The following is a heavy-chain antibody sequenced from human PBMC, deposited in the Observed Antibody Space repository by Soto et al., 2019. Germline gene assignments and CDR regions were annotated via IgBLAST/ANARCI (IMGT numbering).Heavy chain of an antibody. V-gene: IGHV3-21*01. J-gene: IGHJ4*02. CDR1: GFTFNSYS. D-gene: IGHD6-19*01. Sequence: PGGSLRLSCAVSGFTFNSYSMNWVRQAPGKGLEWVSSISSFSNYMYYADSVKGRFPISRDNSRNTLYLQLNSPRAEDTAVYYCARSIAVAGTPEFDYWGQGTLVTVSS. CDR3: ARSIAVAGTPEFDY. CDR2: ISSFSNYM.